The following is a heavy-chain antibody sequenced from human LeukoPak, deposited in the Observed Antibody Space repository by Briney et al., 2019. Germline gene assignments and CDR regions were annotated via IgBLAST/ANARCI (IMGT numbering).Heavy chain of an antibody. CDR2: IYHSGST. CDR3: ARAAQYSFLDY. Sequence: PWETLSLTCTVSGYSISSGYYWGWIRQPPGKGLEWIGSIYHSGSTYYNPSLKSRVTISVDTSKNQFSLKLSSVTAADTAVYYCARAAQYSFLDYWGQGTLVTVSS. J-gene: IGHJ4*02. D-gene: IGHD4-11*01. CDR1: GYSISSGYY. V-gene: IGHV4-38-2*02.